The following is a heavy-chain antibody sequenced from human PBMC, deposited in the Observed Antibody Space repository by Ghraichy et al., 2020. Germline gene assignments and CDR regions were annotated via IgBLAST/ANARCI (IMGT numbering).Heavy chain of an antibody. CDR3: ASSIAAAGTGFDY. D-gene: IGHD6-13*01. CDR1: GGSFSGYY. V-gene: IGHV4-34*01. J-gene: IGHJ4*02. CDR2: INHIGST. Sequence: SQTLSLTCAVYGGSFSGYYWSWIRQPPGKGLEWIGEINHIGSTNYNPSLKSRVTISVDTSKNQFSLKLSSVTAADTAVYYCASSIAAAGTGFDYWGQGTLVTVSS.